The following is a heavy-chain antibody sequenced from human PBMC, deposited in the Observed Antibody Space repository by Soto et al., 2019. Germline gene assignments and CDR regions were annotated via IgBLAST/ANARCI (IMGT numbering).Heavy chain of an antibody. D-gene: IGHD3-22*01. J-gene: IGHJ6*02. V-gene: IGHV4-31*03. CDR1: GGSISSGGYY. CDR3: ARDRRPYYYDSSGYHRTYGMDV. CDR2: IYYSGST. Sequence: PSETLSLTCTVSGGSISSGGYYWSWIRQHPGKGLEWIEYIYYSGSTYYNPSLKSRVTISVDTSKNQFSLKLSSVTAADTAVYYCARDRRPYYYDSSGYHRTYGMDVWGQGTTVTVSS.